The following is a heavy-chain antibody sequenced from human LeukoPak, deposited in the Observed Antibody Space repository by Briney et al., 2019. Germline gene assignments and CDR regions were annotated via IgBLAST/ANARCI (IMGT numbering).Heavy chain of an antibody. CDR1: GYTFTSYY. V-gene: IGHV1-46*01. D-gene: IGHD3-22*01. Sequence: ASVRVSCKASGYTFTSYYMHWVRQAPGQGLEWMGIINPSGGSTSYAQKFQGRVTMTRDTSTSTVYMELSSLRSEDTAVYYCARDRITMMLFDYWGQGTLVTVSS. CDR3: ARDRITMMLFDY. CDR2: INPSGGST. J-gene: IGHJ4*02.